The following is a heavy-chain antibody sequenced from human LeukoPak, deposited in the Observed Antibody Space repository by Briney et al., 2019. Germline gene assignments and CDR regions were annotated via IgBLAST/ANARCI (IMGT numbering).Heavy chain of an antibody. CDR1: GFTVSSNY. CDR3: ARAAGVTTSFYFDY. V-gene: IGHV3-66*01. Sequence: GSLRLSCAASGFTVSSNYMSRVRQAPGKGLEWVSVIYSGGSTYYADSVKGRFTISRDNSKNTLYLQMNSLRAEDTAVYYCARAAGVTTSFYFDYWGQGTLVTVSS. D-gene: IGHD4-17*01. J-gene: IGHJ4*02. CDR2: IYSGGST.